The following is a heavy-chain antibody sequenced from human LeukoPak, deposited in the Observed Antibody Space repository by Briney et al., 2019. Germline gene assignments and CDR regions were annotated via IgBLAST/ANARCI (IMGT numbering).Heavy chain of an antibody. CDR1: GFTFSSYA. CDR2: ICGGGGRT. Sequence: PGWSLRLSCAASGFTFSSYAMNWVRQAPGKGLEWVSAICGGGGRTYYADSVKGRFTISRDNSKNTLYLQMNSLRAEDTAVYYCATLLSYDDFWSGADVDYSGEGNLFTASP. J-gene: IGHJ4*02. CDR3: ATLLSYDDFWSGADVDY. V-gene: IGHV3-23*01. D-gene: IGHD3-3*01.